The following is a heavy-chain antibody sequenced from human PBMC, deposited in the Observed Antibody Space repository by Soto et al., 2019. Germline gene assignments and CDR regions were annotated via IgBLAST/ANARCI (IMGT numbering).Heavy chain of an antibody. CDR3: AKWPPSPTRGVKTH. D-gene: IGHD3-10*01. CDR2: ITVAGGGT. V-gene: IGHV3-23*01. Sequence: EVQLLESGGGLVQPGGSLRLSCAASGFAFTSSAMAWVRQAPGKGRQWVSAITVAGGGTYYADSVKGRFTISRDNSKNTLFLQMNSLSAEDTALYFCAKWPPSPTRGVKTHWGQGTLVSVSS. CDR1: GFAFTSSA. J-gene: IGHJ4*02.